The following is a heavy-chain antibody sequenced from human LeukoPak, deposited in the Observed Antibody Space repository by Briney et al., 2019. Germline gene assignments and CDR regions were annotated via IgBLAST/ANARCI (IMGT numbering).Heavy chain of an antibody. Sequence: GSLRLSCAGSGFTFSSYAMSWVRQAPGKGLEWVSTISGSGGAGTYYADSVKGRFTVSRDNSRNTLYLPMNSLRAEDTAVYYCVKDRGGSPFYGMDVWGHGTTVTVSS. CDR1: GFTFSSYA. D-gene: IGHD1-26*01. V-gene: IGHV3-23*01. CDR2: ISGSGGAGT. J-gene: IGHJ6*02. CDR3: VKDRGGSPFYGMDV.